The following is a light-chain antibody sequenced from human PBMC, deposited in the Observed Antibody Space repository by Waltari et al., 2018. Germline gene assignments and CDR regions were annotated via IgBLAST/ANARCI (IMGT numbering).Light chain of an antibody. Sequence: DIQLTQSPSSLSASVGDRVSITCRASQDITTSLNWYQQKPGKAPNLLIYDASTLAAGVPARFSGSGSETDFTLTINNLQPEDVATDYCQYHDAVPPYTFGQGTKLQI. V-gene: IGKV1-33*01. CDR3: QYHDAVPPYT. CDR2: DAS. CDR1: QDITTS. J-gene: IGKJ2*01.